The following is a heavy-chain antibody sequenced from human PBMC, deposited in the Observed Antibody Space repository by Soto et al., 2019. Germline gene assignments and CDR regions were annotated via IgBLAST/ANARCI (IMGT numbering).Heavy chain of an antibody. V-gene: IGHV3-23*01. Sequence: GGSLRLSCAASGFTFSSYAMSWVRQAPGKGLEWVSAISGSGGSTYYADSVKGRFTISRDNSKNTLYLQMNSLRAEDTAVYYCANLLEYCSSSSPTFDYWGQGTLVTVSS. CDR2: ISGSGGST. D-gene: IGHD6-6*01. CDR3: ANLLEYCSSSSPTFDY. J-gene: IGHJ4*02. CDR1: GFTFSSYA.